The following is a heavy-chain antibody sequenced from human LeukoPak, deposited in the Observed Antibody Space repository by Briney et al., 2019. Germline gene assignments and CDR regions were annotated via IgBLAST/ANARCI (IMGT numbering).Heavy chain of an antibody. CDR2: INWNGGST. CDR3: ARGLTIFGVVINYDDYMDD. Sequence: GGSLRLSCAASGFTFDDYGMSWVRQAPGKGLEWVSGINWNGGSTGYADSVKGRFTISRDNAKNSLYLQMNSLRAEDTALYYCARGLTIFGVVINYDDYMDDWGKGTTVTGSS. CDR1: GFTFDDYG. J-gene: IGHJ6*03. V-gene: IGHV3-20*04. D-gene: IGHD3-3*01.